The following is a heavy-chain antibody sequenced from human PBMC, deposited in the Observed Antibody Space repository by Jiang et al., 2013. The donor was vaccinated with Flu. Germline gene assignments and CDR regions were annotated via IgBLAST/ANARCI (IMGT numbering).Heavy chain of an antibody. CDR3: AREVGSHTDWLDP. V-gene: IGHV1-46*02. Sequence: KKPGSSVRVSCKTSGYNFNIHYIHWVRQAPGQGFEWMGVTSPTGTFITYAQKFEGRVHMTTDTSTSTVYMELSSLRSDDTAVYYCAREVGSHTDWLDPWAREPWSPSPQ. CDR2: TSPTGTFI. D-gene: IGHD1-26*01. J-gene: IGHJ5*02. CDR1: GYNFNIHY.